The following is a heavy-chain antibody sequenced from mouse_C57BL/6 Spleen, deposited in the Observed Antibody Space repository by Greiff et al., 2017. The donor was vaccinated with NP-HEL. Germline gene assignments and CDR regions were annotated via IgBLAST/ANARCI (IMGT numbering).Heavy chain of an antibody. D-gene: IGHD2-5*01. V-gene: IGHV1-53*01. Sequence: QVQLQQPGTELVKPGASVKLSCKASGYTFTSYWMHWVKQRPGQGLEWIGNINPSNGGTNYNEKFKGKATLTVDKSSSTAYMQLSSLTSEDSAVYYCARTVSNYEAWFAYWGQGTLVTVSA. CDR2: INPSNGGT. J-gene: IGHJ3*01. CDR3: ARTVSNYEAWFAY. CDR1: GYTFTSYW.